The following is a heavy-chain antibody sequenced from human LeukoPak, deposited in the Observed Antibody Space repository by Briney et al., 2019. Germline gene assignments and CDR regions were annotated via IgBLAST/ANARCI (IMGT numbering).Heavy chain of an antibody. V-gene: IGHV3-48*03. Sequence: SGGSLRLSCAASGFTFSSYEMNWVRQAPGKGLEWVSYISSSGSTIYYADSVKGRFTISRDNAKNSLYLQMNSLRAEDTAVYYCARESGYSGSYSPYWYFDLWGRGTLVTVSS. CDR3: ARESGYSGSYSPYWYFDL. CDR2: ISSSGSTI. J-gene: IGHJ2*01. CDR1: GFTFSSYE. D-gene: IGHD1-26*01.